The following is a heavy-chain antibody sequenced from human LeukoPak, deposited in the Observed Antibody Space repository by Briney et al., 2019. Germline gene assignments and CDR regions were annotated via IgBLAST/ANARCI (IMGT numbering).Heavy chain of an antibody. D-gene: IGHD4-11*01. CDR1: GGSFSGYY. CDR2: INHSGST. CDR3: ARGMRVTTYLGDWFDP. J-gene: IGHJ5*02. Sequence: SETLSLTCAVYGGSFSGYYWSWIRQPPGKGLEWIGEINHSGSTNYNPSLKSRVTISVDTSENQFSLKLSSVTAADTAVYYCARGMRVTTYLGDWFDPWGQGTLVTVSS. V-gene: IGHV4-34*01.